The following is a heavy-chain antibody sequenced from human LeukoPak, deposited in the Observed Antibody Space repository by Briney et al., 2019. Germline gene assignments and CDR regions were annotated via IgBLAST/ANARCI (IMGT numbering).Heavy chain of an antibody. CDR2: MSGSGGST. D-gene: IGHD6-19*01. Sequence: GGSLRLSCEASGFTFNSYAMSWVRQAPGKGLEWVSAMSGSGGSTYHADSVKGRVTISRDNSKNTLYLEMNSLRVEDTAVYYCAKGSSSGWYDSFDYWGQGTLVTVSS. V-gene: IGHV3-23*01. J-gene: IGHJ4*02. CDR3: AKGSSSGWYDSFDY. CDR1: GFTFNSYA.